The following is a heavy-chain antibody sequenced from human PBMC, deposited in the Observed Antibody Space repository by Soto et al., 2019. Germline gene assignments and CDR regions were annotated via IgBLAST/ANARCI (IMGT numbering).Heavy chain of an antibody. CDR1: GFTFSSYA. V-gene: IGHV3-21*01. J-gene: IGHJ6*02. CDR3: AREGYDFWSGYSYYYGLDV. D-gene: IGHD3-3*01. CDR2: ITSTSSYI. Sequence: GGSLRLSCAAAGFTFSSYAMNWVRQAPGKGLEWVSSITSTSSYIYYADSVKGRFTISRDNTKNSLYLQMNSLRAEDTAVYYCAREGYDFWSGYSYYYGLDVWGQGTTVTVSS.